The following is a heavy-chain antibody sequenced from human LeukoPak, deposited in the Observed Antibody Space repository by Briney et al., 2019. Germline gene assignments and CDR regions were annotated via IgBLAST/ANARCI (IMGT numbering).Heavy chain of an antibody. V-gene: IGHV4-59*01. CDR2: IYYSGST. CDR1: GGSISSYY. CDR3: ARGSGVYFDY. D-gene: IGHD3-10*01. Sequence: PSETLSLTCTVSGGSISSYYWRWIRQPPGKGLEWIGYIYYSGSTNYNPSLKSRVTISVDTSKNQFSLKLSSVTAADTAVYYCARGSGVYFDYWGQGTLVTVSS. J-gene: IGHJ4*02.